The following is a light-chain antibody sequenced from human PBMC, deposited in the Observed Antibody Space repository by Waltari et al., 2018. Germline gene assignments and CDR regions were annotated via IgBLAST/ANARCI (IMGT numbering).Light chain of an antibody. V-gene: IGKV1-12*01. Sequence: DIQMTQSPSSVSASVGDRVITTCRASQVINNWLAWYQKKPGKAPKLLIYGASVLQRGVPSRFSGSGSGTDFTLTISNLQPEDFATYFCQQGDSFPPTFGQGTKVEV. CDR1: QVINNW. J-gene: IGKJ1*01. CDR3: QQGDSFPPT. CDR2: GAS.